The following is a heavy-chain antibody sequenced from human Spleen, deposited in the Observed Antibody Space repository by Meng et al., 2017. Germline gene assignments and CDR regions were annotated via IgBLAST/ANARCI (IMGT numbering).Heavy chain of an antibody. J-gene: IGHJ4*02. CDR2: LGAHDYDT. CDR1: DYTFTGYG. CDR3: ARGTPGRSYSDY. D-gene: IGHD3-10*01. V-gene: IGHV1-18*01. Sequence: QVYLVQPGAGVKKLGASVQVSCKSPDYTFTGYGVSWVRQAPGQGLEWMAWLGAHDYDTSHAPKFQGRVTVTADRPTATAYMELRSLRSDDTAVYYCARGTPGRSYSDYWGQGTLVTVSS.